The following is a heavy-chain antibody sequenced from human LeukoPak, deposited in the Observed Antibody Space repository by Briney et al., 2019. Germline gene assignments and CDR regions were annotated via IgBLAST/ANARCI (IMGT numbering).Heavy chain of an antibody. CDR2: INPNSGGT. V-gene: IGHV1-2*02. CDR3: ARDNRSPAYCGGDCYSGLDAFDI. Sequence: ASVKVSCKASGYTFTGYYMHWVRQAPGQGLEWMGWINPNSGGTNYAQKFQGRVTMTRDTSISTAYMELNSLRSDDTAVYYCARDNRSPAYCGGDCYSGLDAFDIWGQGTMVTVSS. CDR1: GYTFTGYY. D-gene: IGHD2-21*01. J-gene: IGHJ3*02.